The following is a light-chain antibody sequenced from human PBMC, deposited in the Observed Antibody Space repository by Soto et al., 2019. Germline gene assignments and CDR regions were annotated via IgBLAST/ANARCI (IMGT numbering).Light chain of an antibody. CDR3: SSYTTSGTVV. V-gene: IGLV2-14*01. CDR1: INDIGGYNY. CDR2: ELT. Sequence: QSALTQPASVSGSPGQSITLSCIGTINDIGGYNYVSWYRQYPCKAPKLMIYELTNRAAGVSDRFSGSRSGNTASLTISALQADDEADYYCSSYTTSGTVVFGGGTKVTVL. J-gene: IGLJ3*02.